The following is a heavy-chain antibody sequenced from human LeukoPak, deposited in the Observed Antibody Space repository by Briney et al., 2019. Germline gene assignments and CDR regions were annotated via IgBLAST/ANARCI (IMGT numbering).Heavy chain of an antibody. V-gene: IGHV3-23*01. D-gene: IGHD2-15*01. CDR3: TKAWAADH. Sequence: GSLKLSCAASGFPFNTHAMAWVRQAPGKGLEWVSAISDSGDKKYYAGSVKGRFTISRDNAKNTLYLQMNSLRAEDTAVYYCTKAWAADHWGQGALVTVSS. CDR1: GFPFNTHA. J-gene: IGHJ4*02. CDR2: ISDSGDKK.